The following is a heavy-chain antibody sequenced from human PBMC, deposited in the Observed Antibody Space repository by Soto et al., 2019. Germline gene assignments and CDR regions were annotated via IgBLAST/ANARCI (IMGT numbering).Heavy chain of an antibody. D-gene: IGHD2-2*01. V-gene: IGHV4-59*01. CDR1: GGPISSYY. J-gene: IGHJ6*02. CDR2: IYYSGST. CDR3: AREGCSSTSCFPPCYYYGMDV. Sequence: QVQLQESGPGLVKPSETLSLTCTLSGGPISSYYWSWIRQPHGKGLEWIGYIYYSGSTNYNPSLKSRVTISVDTSKKQFPLKLSSVTAADTAVYYCAREGCSSTSCFPPCYYYGMDVWGQGTTVTVSS.